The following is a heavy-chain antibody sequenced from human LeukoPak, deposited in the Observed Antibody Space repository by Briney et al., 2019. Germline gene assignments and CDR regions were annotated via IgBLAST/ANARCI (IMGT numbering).Heavy chain of an antibody. Sequence: SQTLSLTCIVSGGSMTSYYWSWLRQPPGKGLEWIGYIYYSGSTNYNPSLKSRVTISVDTSKNQFSLKLSSVTAADTDVYYCAKGIGGSGYPLDYWGQGTLVTVSS. CDR2: IYYSGST. V-gene: IGHV4-59*01. CDR3: AKGIGGSGYPLDY. J-gene: IGHJ4*02. D-gene: IGHD3-22*01. CDR1: GGSMTSYY.